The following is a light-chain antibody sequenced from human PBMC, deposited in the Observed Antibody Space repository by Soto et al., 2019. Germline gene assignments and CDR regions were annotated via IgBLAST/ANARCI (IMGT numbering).Light chain of an antibody. CDR3: SSYTGSNILV. CDR1: SSDVGYYDY. J-gene: IGLJ2*01. V-gene: IGLV2-8*01. CDR2: GVS. Sequence: QSALTQPPSASGSHGQSVTLSCTGTSSDVGYYDYVSWYQQHPGKAPKLMIYGVSKRPSGVPDRFSGSKSGNTASLTVSGLQAEDEADYYCSSYTGSNILVFGGGTKLTVL.